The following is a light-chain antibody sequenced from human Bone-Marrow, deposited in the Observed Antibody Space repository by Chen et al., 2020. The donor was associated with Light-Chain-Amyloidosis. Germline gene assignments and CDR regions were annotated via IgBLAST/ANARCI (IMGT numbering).Light chain of an antibody. CDR2: TNS. CDR1: WFDIGSNH. CDR3: ATWEDGLDGPA. Sequence: SVLTQPPSASGTPGQRVTIYCPGSWFDIGSNHVTWYQPCPGPDPKLHIFTNSQRPSGVPGRFSGSKSGTSASLPVSGLQDEDEADYYCATWEDGLDGPAFGGGTKLTVL. J-gene: IGLJ2*01. V-gene: IGLV1-44*01.